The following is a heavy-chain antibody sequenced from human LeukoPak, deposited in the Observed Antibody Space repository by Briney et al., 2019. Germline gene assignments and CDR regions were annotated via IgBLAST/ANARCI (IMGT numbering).Heavy chain of an antibody. Sequence: GASVKVSCKASGYTFTGYYMHWVRQAPGQGLEWMGWINPNSGGTNCAQKFQGRVTMTRDTSISTAYMELSRLRSDDTAVYYCARPLSGSGSYNYWGQGTLVTVSS. J-gene: IGHJ4*02. CDR1: GYTFTGYY. CDR2: INPNSGGT. CDR3: ARPLSGSGSYNY. D-gene: IGHD3-10*01. V-gene: IGHV1-2*02.